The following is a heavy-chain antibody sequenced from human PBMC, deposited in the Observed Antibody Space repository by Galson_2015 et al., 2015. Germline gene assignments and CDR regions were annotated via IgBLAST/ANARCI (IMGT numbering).Heavy chain of an antibody. V-gene: IGHV3-11*01. CDR2: ISSSGSSI. Sequence: SLRLSCAASGFTFSDYYMSWIRQAPGKGLEWVSYISSSGSSIYYADSVKGRFTISRDNAKNSLYLQMNSLRAEDTAVYYCARAHFWSGYDHEYWGQGTLVTVSS. CDR1: GFTFSDYY. CDR3: ARAHFWSGYDHEY. D-gene: IGHD3-3*02. J-gene: IGHJ4*02.